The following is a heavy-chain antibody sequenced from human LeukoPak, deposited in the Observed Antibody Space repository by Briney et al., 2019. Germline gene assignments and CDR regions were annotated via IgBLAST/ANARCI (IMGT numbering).Heavy chain of an antibody. V-gene: IGHV3-20*01. J-gene: IGHJ4*02. CDR2: INWNGDTT. CDR1: GFSFYDYG. Sequence: PGGSLRLSCAASGFSFYDYGMSWVRQAPGKGLEWVSGINWNGDTTGYADSVKGRFTISRDNAKNSLHLQMNSLRVEDTALYHCARGGGSGSYYGPIDFWGQGTLVTVSS. D-gene: IGHD3-10*01. CDR3: ARGGGSGSYYGPIDF.